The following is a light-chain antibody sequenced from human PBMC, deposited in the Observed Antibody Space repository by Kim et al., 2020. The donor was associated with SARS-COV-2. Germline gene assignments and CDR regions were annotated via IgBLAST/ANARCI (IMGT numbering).Light chain of an antibody. CDR3: QQYGTSPS. J-gene: IGKJ5*01. V-gene: IGKV3-20*01. CDR2: GAS. CDR1: QRVRDSY. Sequence: FSPGQRATHSASARQRVRDSYLAWYQQKPGQVPRLLIYGASTRATGIPDRFSGSGSGTDFTLTISRLEPEDFAVYYCQQYGTSPSFGQGKRLEIK.